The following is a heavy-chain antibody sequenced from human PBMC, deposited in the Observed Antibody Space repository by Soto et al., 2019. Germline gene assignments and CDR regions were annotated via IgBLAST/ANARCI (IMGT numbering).Heavy chain of an antibody. CDR1: GGSISSSNW. CDR3: ASHSEKKARGAHPDI. J-gene: IGHJ3*02. CDR2: IYHSGST. D-gene: IGHD2-15*01. Sequence: QVQLQESGPGLVKPSGTLSLTCAVSGGSISSSNWWSWVRQPPGKGLAWIGEIYHSGSTNYNPSLKSRVTISVDKSKNQFSLKLSSVTAADTAVYYFASHSEKKARGAHPDIWGQGTMVTVSS. V-gene: IGHV4-4*02.